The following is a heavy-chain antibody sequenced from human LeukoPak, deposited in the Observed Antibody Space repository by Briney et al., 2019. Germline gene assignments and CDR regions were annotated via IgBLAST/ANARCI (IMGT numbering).Heavy chain of an antibody. CDR1: GFTFSSYW. V-gene: IGHV3-74*01. Sequence: GGSLRLSCAASGFTFSSYWIYWVRQVPGKGLVYVSRVNNDGSATTYADSVQGRFTISRDNDKNTVYLQMDSLRVEDTAIYYCARGGPYHAFDIWGQGTMVTVSS. CDR2: VNNDGSAT. J-gene: IGHJ3*02. CDR3: ARGGPYHAFDI. D-gene: IGHD2-2*01.